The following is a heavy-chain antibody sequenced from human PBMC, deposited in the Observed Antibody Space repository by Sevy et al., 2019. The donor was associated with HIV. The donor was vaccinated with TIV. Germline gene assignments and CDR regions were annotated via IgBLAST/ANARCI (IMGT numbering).Heavy chain of an antibody. J-gene: IGHJ3*02. V-gene: IGHV1-69*06. CDR1: GGTFSSYA. CDR2: IIPIFGTA. Sequence: ASVKVSCKASGGTFSSYAISWVRQAPGQGLEWMGGIIPIFGTANYAQKFQGRVTITADKSTSTAYMELSSLRSEDTAVYYCARFYSSSWGNAFDIWGQGTMVTVSS. CDR3: ARFYSSSWGNAFDI. D-gene: IGHD6-13*01.